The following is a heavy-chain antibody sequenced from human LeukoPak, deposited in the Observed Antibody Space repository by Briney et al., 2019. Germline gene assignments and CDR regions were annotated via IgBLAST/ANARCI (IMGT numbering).Heavy chain of an antibody. D-gene: IGHD5-12*01. J-gene: IGHJ6*03. Sequence: PGGSLRLSCAASGFTFSTYSMNWVRQAPGKGLEWVSYISSSSSTIYYADSVKGRFTIFRDNAKNSVYLQMNSLRAEDTAVYYCARDDDYYMDVWGKGTTVTVSS. V-gene: IGHV3-48*01. CDR2: ISSSSSTI. CDR3: ARDDDYYMDV. CDR1: GFTFSTYS.